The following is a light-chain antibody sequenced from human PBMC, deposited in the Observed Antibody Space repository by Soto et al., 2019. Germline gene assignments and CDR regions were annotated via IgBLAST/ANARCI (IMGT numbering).Light chain of an antibody. CDR3: QQYGASPYT. CDR2: AAS. J-gene: IGKJ2*01. CDR1: QSINNNY. V-gene: IGKV3-20*01. Sequence: EIVLTQSPGPLSLSPGERVTLSCRAIQSINNNYLAWYQQKPGQAPRLLIYAASSGATGIPDRFSGSGSGADFTLTISRLEPEDFAVYYCQQYGASPYTFGQGTKLEIK.